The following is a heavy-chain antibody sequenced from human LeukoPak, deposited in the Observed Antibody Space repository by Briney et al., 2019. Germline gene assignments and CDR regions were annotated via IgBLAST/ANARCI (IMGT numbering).Heavy chain of an antibody. CDR1: GFTFSSCD. CDR3: ARDPFSTVVASPIDY. J-gene: IGHJ4*02. CDR2: ISYDGRKK. Sequence: LTGRSLRLSCAASGFTFSSCDMHWVRQAPGKGLEWVAFISYDGRKKYYADSVKGRFTISRDNSKNTVSLQMSSLRAEDRAVHFCARDPFSTVVASPIDYWGQGTLVTVSS. D-gene: IGHD4-23*01. V-gene: IGHV3-30*04.